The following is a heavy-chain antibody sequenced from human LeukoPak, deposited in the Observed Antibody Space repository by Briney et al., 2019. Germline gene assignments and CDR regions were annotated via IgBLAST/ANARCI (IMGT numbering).Heavy chain of an antibody. CDR2: INSDGSST. V-gene: IGHV3-74*01. CDR3: AKRDDSSGYSFAD. J-gene: IGHJ4*02. D-gene: IGHD3-22*01. CDR1: GLTFSSYW. Sequence: GGSLRLSCAASGLTFSSYWMHWVRQAPGKGLVWVSRINSDGSSTTYADSVKGRFTISRDNAKNTLYLQLTSLRADDTAVYYCAKRDDSSGYSFADWGQGTLVTVSS.